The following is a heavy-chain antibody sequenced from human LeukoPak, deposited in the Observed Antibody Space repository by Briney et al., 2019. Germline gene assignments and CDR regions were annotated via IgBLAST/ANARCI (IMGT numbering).Heavy chain of an antibody. V-gene: IGHV3-74*01. CDR2: INTDGSST. J-gene: IGHJ4*02. CDR1: GFTFSSKW. Sequence: GGSLRLSCAASGFTFSSKWMHWARQDPGKGLVWVSRINTDGSSTNYADSVKGRFTISRDNAKNSLHLQMNSLRGEDTAVYYCARGGVGATPFDYWGRGTLVTVSS. CDR3: ARGGVGATPFDY. D-gene: IGHD1-26*01.